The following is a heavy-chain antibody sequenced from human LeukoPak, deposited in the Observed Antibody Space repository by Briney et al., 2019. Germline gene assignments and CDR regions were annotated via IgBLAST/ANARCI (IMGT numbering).Heavy chain of an antibody. V-gene: IGHV1-2*02. CDR1: GYTFTGYY. CDR3: ARTKPPCTSCLLLDY. J-gene: IGHJ4*02. Sequence: GASVKVSCKASGYTFTGYYIHCLRQAPGQGLEWMGCINPNSGGTNYATKFQGMVTMSSETSITTAYMELNRLISDDTAVYYCARTKPPCTSCLLLDYWGQGTLVTVSS. D-gene: IGHD2-2*01. CDR2: INPNSGGT.